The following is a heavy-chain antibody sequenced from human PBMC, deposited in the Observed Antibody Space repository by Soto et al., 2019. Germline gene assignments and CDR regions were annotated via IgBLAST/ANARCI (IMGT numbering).Heavy chain of an antibody. D-gene: IGHD6-19*01. CDR2: MNPNSGNT. V-gene: IGHV1-8*01. CDR3: ARELRSGWFTN. CDR1: GYTFTSYD. Sequence: QVQLVQSGAEVKKPGASVKVSCKASGYTFTSYDINWVRQATGQGLEWMGWMNPNSGNTGYAQKFQGRVTMTSNTSICTSYMELSILRSEDTAVYYCARELRSGWFTNWGQATLVTGSS. J-gene: IGHJ4*02.